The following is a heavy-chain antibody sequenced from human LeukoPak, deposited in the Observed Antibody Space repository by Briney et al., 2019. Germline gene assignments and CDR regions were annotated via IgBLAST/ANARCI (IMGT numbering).Heavy chain of an antibody. V-gene: IGHV3-13*01. CDR1: GFTFSNYN. CDR2: IGTAGDT. CDR3: ARGSGGQHEFDY. J-gene: IGHJ4*02. Sequence: GGPLRLSCAASGFTFSNYNMHWVRHTTGKGLEWVSGIGTAGDTYYTGSVKGRFTISRENAKNSLYLQMNSLRAGDTAVYYCARGSGGQHEFDYWGQGILVAVSS. D-gene: IGHD1-26*01.